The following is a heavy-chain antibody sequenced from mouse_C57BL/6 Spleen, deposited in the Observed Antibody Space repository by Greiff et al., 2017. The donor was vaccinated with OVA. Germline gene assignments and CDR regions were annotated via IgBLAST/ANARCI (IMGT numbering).Heavy chain of an antibody. D-gene: IGHD1-1*01. J-gene: IGHJ1*03. V-gene: IGHV1-54*01. CDR1: GFAFTNYL. Sequence: VQLQQSGAELVRPGTSVKVSCTASGFAFTNYLIEWVKQRPGQGLEWIGVIDPGSGGTNYNEKFKGKATLTADTSSSTAYMQLSSLTSEDSAVYYCARSITTVPWYFDFWGTGTTVTVSS. CDR2: IDPGSGGT. CDR3: ARSITTVPWYFDF.